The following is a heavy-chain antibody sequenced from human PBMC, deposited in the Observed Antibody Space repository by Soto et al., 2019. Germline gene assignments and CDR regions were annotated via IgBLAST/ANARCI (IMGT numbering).Heavy chain of an antibody. J-gene: IGHJ2*01. D-gene: IGHD6-13*01. Sequence: QVQLQESGPGLVKPSQTLSLTCTVSGGSISSGGYYWSWIRQHPGKGLEWIGYIYYSGSTYYNPSLKSRVTISVDTSKNQFSLKLSSVTAADTAVYYCAICIAAAGYWYFDLWGRGTLVTVSS. CDR1: GGSISSGGYY. CDR2: IYYSGST. CDR3: AICIAAAGYWYFDL. V-gene: IGHV4-31*03.